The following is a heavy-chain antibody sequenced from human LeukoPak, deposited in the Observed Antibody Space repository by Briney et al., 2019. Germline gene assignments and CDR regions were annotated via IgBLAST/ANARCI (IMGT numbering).Heavy chain of an antibody. V-gene: IGHV1-69*04. J-gene: IGHJ4*02. Sequence: SVKVSCKASGGTFSSYAISWVRQAPGQGLEWMGRIIPILGIANYAQKFQGRVTITADKSTSTAYMELSSLRSDDTAVYYCAKRGKHTAMVNDDYWGQGTLVTVSS. D-gene: IGHD5-18*01. CDR2: IIPILGIA. CDR1: GGTFSSYA. CDR3: AKRGKHTAMVNDDY.